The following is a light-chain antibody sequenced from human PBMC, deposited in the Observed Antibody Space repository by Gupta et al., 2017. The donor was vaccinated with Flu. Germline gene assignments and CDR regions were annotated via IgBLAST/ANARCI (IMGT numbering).Light chain of an antibody. CDR2: GNS. J-gene: IGLJ2*01. CDR1: SSNIGAGYD. Sequence: QSVLTQPPSVSGAPGPRVTISCPGSSSNIGAGYDVPWYQQLPGTAPKLLIYGNSNRPSGVPDRFSGSKSGTSASLAFTGLQAEDEADYYCQSYDSSLSGSVFGGGTKRTVL. V-gene: IGLV1-40*01. CDR3: QSYDSSLSGSV.